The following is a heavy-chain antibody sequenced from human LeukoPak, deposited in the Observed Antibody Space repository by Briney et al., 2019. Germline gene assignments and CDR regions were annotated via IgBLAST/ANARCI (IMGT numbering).Heavy chain of an antibody. CDR3: AKVEAVAGKALDY. V-gene: IGHV3-21*01. Sequence: GGSLRLSCAASGFTFSTYSMNWVRQAPGKGLEWVSSISTSSSYIYYADSVEGRFTISRDNAKNSLYLQMNSLRAGDTAVYYCAKVEAVAGKALDYWGQGTLVTVSS. J-gene: IGHJ4*02. CDR2: ISTSSSYI. CDR1: GFTFSTYS. D-gene: IGHD6-19*01.